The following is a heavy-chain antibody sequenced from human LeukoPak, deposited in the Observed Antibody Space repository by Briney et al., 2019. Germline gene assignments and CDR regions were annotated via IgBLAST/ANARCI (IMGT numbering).Heavy chain of an antibody. CDR3: ARLVHSGYDYRFDY. Sequence: SETLSLTCTVSGGSFSSYYWSWIRQPAGKGLEWIGRIYTSGSTNYNPSLKSRVTMSVDTSKNQFSLKLSSVTAADTAVYYCARLVHSGYDYRFDYWGQGTLVTVSS. CDR1: GGSFSSYY. D-gene: IGHD5-12*01. J-gene: IGHJ4*02. V-gene: IGHV4-4*07. CDR2: IYTSGST.